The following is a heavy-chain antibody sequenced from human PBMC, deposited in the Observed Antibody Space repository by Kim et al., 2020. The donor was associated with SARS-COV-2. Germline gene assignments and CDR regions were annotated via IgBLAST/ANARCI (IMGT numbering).Heavy chain of an antibody. V-gene: IGHV3-23*01. D-gene: IGHD4-17*01. CDR2: ISGGGGRT. Sequence: GGSLRLSCVASGFTFTSYTMNWVRQAPGKGLEWVSCISGGGGRTFYADSVKGRFTVSRDNSKNTLYLQMNSLRVEDTAVYYCAKEWRVTSQTTGGDFFGSSGHRTPVTLSS. CDR3: AKEWRVTSQTTGGDFFGS. J-gene: IGHJ5*01. CDR1: GFTFTSYT.